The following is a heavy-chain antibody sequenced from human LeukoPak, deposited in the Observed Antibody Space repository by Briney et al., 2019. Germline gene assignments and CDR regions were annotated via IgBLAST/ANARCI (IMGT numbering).Heavy chain of an antibody. CDR3: AKDRTVAAPLEYFDY. Sequence: GGSLRLSCAASGFTFSSYPMSWVRQAPGKGLEWVSGISGSGGGTYYADSVKGRFTISRDNSKNMLYLQLNSLRAEDTAVYYCAKDRTVAAPLEYFDYWGQGTLVTVSS. D-gene: IGHD4-23*01. V-gene: IGHV3-23*01. CDR2: ISGSGGGT. CDR1: GFTFSSYP. J-gene: IGHJ4*02.